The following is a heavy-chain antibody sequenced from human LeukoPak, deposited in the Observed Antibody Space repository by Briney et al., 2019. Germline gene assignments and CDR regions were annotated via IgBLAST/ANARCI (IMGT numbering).Heavy chain of an antibody. Sequence: GGSLRLSCAASGFTFSSYSMNWVRQAPGQGLEWVSAISASGGSTYYADSVKGRFTISRDNSKNTLYLQMNRLRAEDTAVYYCAKGSGPWFGDLNLDYWGQGTLVTVSS. J-gene: IGHJ4*02. V-gene: IGHV3-23*01. CDR3: AKGSGPWFGDLNLDY. CDR1: GFTFSSYS. D-gene: IGHD3-10*01. CDR2: ISASGGST.